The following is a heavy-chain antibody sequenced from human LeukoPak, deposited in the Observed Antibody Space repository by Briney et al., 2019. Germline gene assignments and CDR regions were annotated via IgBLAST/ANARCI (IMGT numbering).Heavy chain of an antibody. Sequence: GGSLRLSCAASGFTFSSYAMSWVRQAPGKGLEWVSAISGSGGSTYYADSVKGRFTISRDNSKNTLYLQMNSLRAEDTAVYYCAKVYGDYQFYYYYGMDVWGQGTTATVSS. CDR1: GFTFSSYA. D-gene: IGHD4-17*01. CDR2: ISGSGGST. CDR3: AKVYGDYQFYYYYGMDV. J-gene: IGHJ6*02. V-gene: IGHV3-23*01.